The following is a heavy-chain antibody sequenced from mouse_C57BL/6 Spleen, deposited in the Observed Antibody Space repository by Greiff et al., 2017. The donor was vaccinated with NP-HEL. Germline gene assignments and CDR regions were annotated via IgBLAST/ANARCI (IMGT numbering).Heavy chain of an antibody. V-gene: IGHV1-15*01. J-gene: IGHJ3*01. CDR2: IDPETGGT. Sequence: VQLQQSGAELVRPGASVTLSCKASGYTFTDYEMHWVKQTPVHGLEWIGAIDPETGGTAYNQKFKGKAILTADKSSSTAYMELRSLTSEDSAVYYCTKGGGDYYGSSLFAYWGQGTLVTVSA. CDR3: TKGGGDYYGSSLFAY. CDR1: GYTFTDYE. D-gene: IGHD1-1*01.